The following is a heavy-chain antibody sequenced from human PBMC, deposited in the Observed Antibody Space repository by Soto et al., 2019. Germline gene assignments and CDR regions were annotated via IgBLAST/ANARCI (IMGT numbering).Heavy chain of an antibody. CDR3: ARSLNYDFWTGYFFDF. Sequence: TLSLTCTVSVVSFSGFGYYWSWIRHPPGNALEWLALIDWDGDTYYSTSLKTRLTISRDTSTNQVVLTMTNLDPADTATYFCARSLNYDFWTGYFFDFWGQGALVTVSS. CDR2: IDWDGDT. D-gene: IGHD3-3*01. V-gene: IGHV2-70*01. CDR1: VVSFSGFGYY. J-gene: IGHJ4*02.